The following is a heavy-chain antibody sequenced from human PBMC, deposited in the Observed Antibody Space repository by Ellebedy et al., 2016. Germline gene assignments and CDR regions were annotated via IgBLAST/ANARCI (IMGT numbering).Heavy chain of an antibody. D-gene: IGHD2-2*01. CDR2: IYYSGST. CDR1: GGSISSSSYY. CDR3: ARDNAGYCSSTSCYHPYYYYGMDV. Sequence: SETLSLXXTVSGGSISSSSYYWGWIRQPPGKGLEWIGSIYYSGSTYYNPSLKSRVTISVDTSKNQFSLKLSSVTAADTAVYYCARDNAGYCSSTSCYHPYYYYGMDVWGQGTTVTVSS. J-gene: IGHJ6*02. V-gene: IGHV4-39*07.